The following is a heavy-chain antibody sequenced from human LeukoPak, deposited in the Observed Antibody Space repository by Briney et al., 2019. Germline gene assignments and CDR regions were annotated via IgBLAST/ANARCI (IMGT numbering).Heavy chain of an antibody. CDR1: GFTFSSFS. V-gene: IGHV3-21*01. CDR2: ISSSSNYI. Sequence: PGGSLRLSCAASGFTFSSFSMNWVRQAPGKGLEWVSSISSSSNYIYYADSVRGRFTISRDNAKNSLSLQMNSLRVEDTAVYYCARDLDGDYGWHLDLWGRGTLVTVSS. CDR3: ARDLDGDYGWHLDL. D-gene: IGHD4-17*01. J-gene: IGHJ2*01.